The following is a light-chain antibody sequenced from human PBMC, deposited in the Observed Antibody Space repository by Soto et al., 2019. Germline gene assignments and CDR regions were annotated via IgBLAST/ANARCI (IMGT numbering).Light chain of an antibody. Sequence: IQLTKSPSSLSASEEDRVTITCRASQSIGRFLAWYQHQPGKAPKLLIYDASTLESGVPSRFSGTGSGTEFTFSITSLQPEDFGTYYCQQCYMGWTFGQGTMVDIK. CDR2: DAS. J-gene: IGKJ1*01. CDR3: QQCYMGWT. CDR1: QSIGRF. V-gene: IGKV1-5*01.